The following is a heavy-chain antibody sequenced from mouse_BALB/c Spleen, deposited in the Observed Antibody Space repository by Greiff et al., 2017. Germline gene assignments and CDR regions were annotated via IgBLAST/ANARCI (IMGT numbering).Heavy chain of an antibody. CDR1: GFTFSSYT. J-gene: IGHJ1*01. D-gene: IGHD1-1*02. CDR3: TRRGAHGYGYFDV. Sequence: EVKVEESGGGLVKPGGSLKLSCAASGFTFSSYTMSWVRQTPEKRLEWVATISSGGSYTYYPDSVKGRFTISRDNAKNTMYLQMSSLKSEDTAMYDYTRRGAHGYGYFDVWGAGTTVTVSS. CDR2: ISSGGSYT. V-gene: IGHV5-6-4*01.